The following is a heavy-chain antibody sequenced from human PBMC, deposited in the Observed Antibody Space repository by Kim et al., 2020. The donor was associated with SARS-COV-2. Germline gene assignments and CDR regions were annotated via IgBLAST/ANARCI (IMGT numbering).Heavy chain of an antibody. CDR3: ARAIRGHSYGFFDY. CDR1: GGSISSYY. D-gene: IGHD5-18*01. J-gene: IGHJ4*02. V-gene: IGHV4-59*13. Sequence: SETLSLTCTVAGGSISSYYWSWIRQPPGKGLEWIGYIYYSGSTNYNPSLKSRVTISVDTSKNQFSLKLSSVPAADTAVYYCARAIRGHSYGFFDYWGLGT. CDR2: IYYSGST.